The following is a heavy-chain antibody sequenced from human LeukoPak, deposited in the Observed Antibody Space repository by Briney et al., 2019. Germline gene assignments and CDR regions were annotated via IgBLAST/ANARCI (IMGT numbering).Heavy chain of an antibody. V-gene: IGHV3-9*01. Sequence: SLRLSCAASGFTFDDYAMHWVRQAPGKGLEWGSGISWNSGSIGYADSVKGRFTSSRDNSKNTLYLQMNSLRAEDTAVYYCAKKNGGYGYFFDYWGQGTLVTVSS. J-gene: IGHJ4*02. CDR2: ISWNSGSI. CDR3: AKKNGGYGYFFDY. CDR1: GFTFDDYA. D-gene: IGHD5-18*01.